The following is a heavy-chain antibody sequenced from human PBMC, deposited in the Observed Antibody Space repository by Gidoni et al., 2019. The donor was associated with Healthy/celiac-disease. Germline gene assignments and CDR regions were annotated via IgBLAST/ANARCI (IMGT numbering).Heavy chain of an antibody. CDR1: GYSFTSYW. CDR3: ARHPLYCSGGSCYSDNWFDP. J-gene: IGHJ5*02. D-gene: IGHD2-15*01. CDR2: IYPGDSDT. Sequence: EVQLVQSGAEVKKTGESLKISCKGSGYSFTSYWIGWVRQMPGKGLDRMGIIYPGDSDTRYSPSFQGQFTISADKSISTAYLQWSSLNASDTAMYYCARHPLYCSGGSCYSDNWFDPWGQGTLVTVSS. V-gene: IGHV5-51*01.